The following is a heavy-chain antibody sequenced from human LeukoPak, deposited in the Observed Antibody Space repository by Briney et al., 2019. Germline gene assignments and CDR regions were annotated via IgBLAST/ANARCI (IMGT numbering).Heavy chain of an antibody. V-gene: IGHV4-61*05. CDR3: ARDSSTWRSFDY. CDR1: GGSISSSSYY. Sequence: PSETLSLTCTVSGGSISSSSYYWGWIRQPPGKGLEWIGRIYTSGTTNYNPSLKSRVTMSVDTSKNQFSLNLTSVTAADTAVYCCARDSSTWRSFDYWGQGTLVTVSS. CDR2: IYTSGTT. D-gene: IGHD6-13*01. J-gene: IGHJ4*02.